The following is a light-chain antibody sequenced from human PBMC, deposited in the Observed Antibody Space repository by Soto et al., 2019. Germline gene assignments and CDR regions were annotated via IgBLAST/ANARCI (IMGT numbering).Light chain of an antibody. CDR2: GAS. V-gene: IGKV3-15*01. J-gene: IGKJ4*01. CDR1: QSVSNN. Sequence: EIVMTQSPATLSVSPGERATLSCRASQSVSNNLAWYQQKPGQAPRLLIYGASTRATGIPARFSGSGSGTAFTLTISSLQSADFAVYYCQQYNIWPPLTFGGGTKVEIK. CDR3: QQYNIWPPLT.